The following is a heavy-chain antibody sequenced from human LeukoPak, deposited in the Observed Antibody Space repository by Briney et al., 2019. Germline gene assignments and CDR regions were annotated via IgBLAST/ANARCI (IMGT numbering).Heavy chain of an antibody. CDR3: TTVGGYCSSTSCGY. D-gene: IGHD2-2*01. V-gene: IGHV3-11*01. Sequence: GGSLRLSCAASGFTFSDYYMSWIRQAPGKGLEWVSYISSSGSTIYYADSVKGRFTISSDNAKNSLYLQMNSLRAEDTAVYYCTTVGGYCSSTSCGYWGQGTLVTVSS. J-gene: IGHJ4*02. CDR2: ISSSGSTI. CDR1: GFTFSDYY.